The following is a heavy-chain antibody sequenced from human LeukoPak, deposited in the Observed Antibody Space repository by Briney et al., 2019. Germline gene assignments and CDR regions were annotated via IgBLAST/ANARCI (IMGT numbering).Heavy chain of an antibody. Sequence: GSLRLSCAASGFTFSDYYMSWIRQAPGKGLEWVSYISSSDTTIYYADSVKGRFTISRDNAKNSLYLQVNSLRAEDTAVYYCARESGTARSFDYWGQGTLVTVSS. CDR2: ISSSDTTI. D-gene: IGHD3-3*01. J-gene: IGHJ4*02. CDR3: ARESGTARSFDY. CDR1: GFTFSDYY. V-gene: IGHV3-11*04.